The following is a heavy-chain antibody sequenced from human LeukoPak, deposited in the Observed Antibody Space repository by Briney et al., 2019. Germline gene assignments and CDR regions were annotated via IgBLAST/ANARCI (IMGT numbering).Heavy chain of an antibody. CDR1: GFSFSSYW. CDR2: ISTDEIST. J-gene: IGHJ6*03. D-gene: IGHD6-19*01. V-gene: IGHV3-74*01. Sequence: GGSLRLSCAASGFSFSSYWMHWVRQAPGKGLVWVSRISTDEISTSYADSVKGRFTISRDNAKNTLYLQMNSLRAEDTAVYYCARDLTYNSGWYYYYYMDVWGKGTTVTVSS. CDR3: ARDLTYNSGWYYYYYMDV.